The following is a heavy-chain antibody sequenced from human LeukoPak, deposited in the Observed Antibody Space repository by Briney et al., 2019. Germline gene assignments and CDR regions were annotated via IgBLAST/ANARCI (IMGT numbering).Heavy chain of an antibody. V-gene: IGHV1-69*05. Sequence: SVKVSCKASGGTFISYAISWVRQAPGQGLEWMGRIIPIFGTANYAQKFQGRVTITTDESTSTAYVELSSLRSEDTAVYYCARANFKGLTYYYDSSGYSDWGQGTLVTVSS. CDR1: GGTFISYA. CDR3: ARANFKGLTYYYDSSGYSD. CDR2: IIPIFGTA. J-gene: IGHJ4*02. D-gene: IGHD3-22*01.